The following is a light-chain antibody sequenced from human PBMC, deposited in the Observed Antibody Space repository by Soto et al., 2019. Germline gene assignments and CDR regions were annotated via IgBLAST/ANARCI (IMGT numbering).Light chain of an antibody. Sequence: EIVLTQSPGTLSLSPGERATLSSRASQSVSSSYLAWYQQKPGQAPRLLIYGASSRATGIPDRFSGSGSGTDFTLTISRLEPEGFAVYYCQQYGSSPPLTFGGGTKVEIK. CDR3: QQYGSSPPLT. J-gene: IGKJ4*01. V-gene: IGKV3-20*01. CDR2: GAS. CDR1: QSVSSSY.